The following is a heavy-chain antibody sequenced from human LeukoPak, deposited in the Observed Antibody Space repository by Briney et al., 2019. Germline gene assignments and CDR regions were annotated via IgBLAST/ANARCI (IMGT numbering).Heavy chain of an antibody. D-gene: IGHD2-2*01. Sequence: SETLSLTCAVYGGSFSGYYWSWIRQPPGKGLEWIGEINHSGSTNYNPSLKSRVTISVDTSKNQFSLKLSSVTAADTAVYYCASAGDIVVVPAATTAGFDIWGQGIMVTVSS. CDR2: INHSGST. J-gene: IGHJ3*02. CDR3: ASAGDIVVVPAATTAGFDI. CDR1: GGSFSGYY. V-gene: IGHV4-34*01.